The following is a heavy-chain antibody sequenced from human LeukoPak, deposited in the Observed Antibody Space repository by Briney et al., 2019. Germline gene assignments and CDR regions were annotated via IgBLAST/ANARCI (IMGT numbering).Heavy chain of an antibody. CDR2: ICTSEST. Sequence: SQTLSLTCAVSGGSISSRTNYWSWIRQPAGKGLEWLGRICTSESTNYKPSLKSRVTISLDTSKNQFSLKLSSVTAADTAVYYCARGRLREAFGYWGQGTLVTVSS. J-gene: IGHJ4*02. CDR3: ARGRLREAFGY. V-gene: IGHV4-61*02. CDR1: GGSISSRTNY.